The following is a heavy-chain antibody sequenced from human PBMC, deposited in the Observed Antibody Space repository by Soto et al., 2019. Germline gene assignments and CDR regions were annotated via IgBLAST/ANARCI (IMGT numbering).Heavy chain of an antibody. CDR2: ISSSSSYI. CDR1: GFTFSSYS. CDR3: ASMYDFWSGYQFDY. V-gene: IGHV3-21*01. D-gene: IGHD3-3*01. J-gene: IGHJ4*02. Sequence: EVQLVESGGGLVKPGGSLRLSCAASGFTFSSYSMNWVRQAPGKGLEWVSSISSSSSYIYYADSVKGRFTISRDNAKNSLYLQMNSLRAEDTAVYYCASMYDFWSGYQFDYWGQGTLVTVSS.